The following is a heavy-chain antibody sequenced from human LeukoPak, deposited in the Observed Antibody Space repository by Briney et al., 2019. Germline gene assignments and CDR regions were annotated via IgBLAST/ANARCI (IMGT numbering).Heavy chain of an antibody. Sequence: QPGGSLRLSCAASGFTFTAYAMSWVRQAPGKGLEWVSAISGSGDTTYYADSVKGRFTISRDNSKNTLYLQMNSLRAEDTAVYYCARDLGFDYWGQGTLVTVSS. CDR2: ISGSGDTT. J-gene: IGHJ4*02. CDR1: GFTFTAYA. V-gene: IGHV3-23*01. CDR3: ARDLGFDY.